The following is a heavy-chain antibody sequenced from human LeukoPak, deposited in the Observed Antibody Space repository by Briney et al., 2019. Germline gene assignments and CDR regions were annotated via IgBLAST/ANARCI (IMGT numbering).Heavy chain of an antibody. CDR2: IDPHSGAT. V-gene: IGHV1-2*02. J-gene: IGHJ2*01. CDR3: AREADIVSFDL. Sequence: ASVKVSCKASRYTLTVHHVHSVRPDPGRGVEWMGWIDPHSGATKYAQKFQDRVAMTSDTSISTAYMELSGLRSDDTAVYFCAREADIVSFDLWGRGTLVTVSS. D-gene: IGHD3-16*02. CDR1: RYTLTVHH.